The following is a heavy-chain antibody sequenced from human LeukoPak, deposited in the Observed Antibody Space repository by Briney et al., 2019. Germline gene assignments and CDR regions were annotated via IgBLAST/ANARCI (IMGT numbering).Heavy chain of an antibody. Sequence: GGSLRLSCAASGFTFSSYAMHWVRQAPGKGLEWVAVLSGDGSNKYYADSVKGRFTISRDNFKNTLYLQMNSLRAEDTAVYYYARDKTAGLDYWGQGTLVTASS. CDR3: ARDKTAGLDY. CDR2: LSGDGSNK. V-gene: IGHV3-30-3*01. D-gene: IGHD2-21*02. J-gene: IGHJ4*02. CDR1: GFTFSSYA.